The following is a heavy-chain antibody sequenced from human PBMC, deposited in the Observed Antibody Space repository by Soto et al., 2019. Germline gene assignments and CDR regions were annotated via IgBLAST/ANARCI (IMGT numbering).Heavy chain of an antibody. CDR2: INPNSGGT. CDR1: GYTFTGYY. J-gene: IGHJ4*02. V-gene: IGHV1-2*04. D-gene: IGHD2-2*01. Sequence: GASVKVSCKASGYTFTGYYMHWVRQAPGQGLEWMGWINPNSGGTNYAQKFQGWVTMTRDTSISTAYMELSRLRSDDTAVYYCARAVRCSSTSCPYYFDYWGQGTLVTVSS. CDR3: ARAVRCSSTSCPYYFDY.